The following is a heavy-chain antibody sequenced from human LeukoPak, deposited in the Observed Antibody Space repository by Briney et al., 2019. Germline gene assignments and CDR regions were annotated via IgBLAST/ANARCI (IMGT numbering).Heavy chain of an antibody. V-gene: IGHV3-23*01. CDR2: ISSSGTST. CDR1: GFTFSSYA. Sequence: PGGSLRLSCAASGFTFSSYAMSWVRRAPGKGLEWVSGISSSGTSTYYADSVKGRFTISRDNSKNTVYLQMNSLRAEDTALYYCAKGPYEYVWGTYLDCWGQGTLVTVSP. D-gene: IGHD3-16*02. CDR3: AKGPYEYVWGTYLDC. J-gene: IGHJ4*02.